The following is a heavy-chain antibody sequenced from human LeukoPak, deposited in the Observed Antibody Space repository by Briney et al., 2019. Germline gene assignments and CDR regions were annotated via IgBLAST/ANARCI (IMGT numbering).Heavy chain of an antibody. D-gene: IGHD6-13*01. J-gene: IGHJ4*02. V-gene: IGHV3-7*01. CDR1: GFTFSGYW. CDR3: ARMSSSSWYVCDY. CDR2: IKQDGSEK. Sequence: GGSLRLSCAASGFTFSGYWMTWVRQAPGKGLEWMANIKQDGSEKYYVDSVRGRFTISRDNTENSLYLQMNSLRAEDTAVYYCARMSSSSWYVCDYWGQGTLVTVSS.